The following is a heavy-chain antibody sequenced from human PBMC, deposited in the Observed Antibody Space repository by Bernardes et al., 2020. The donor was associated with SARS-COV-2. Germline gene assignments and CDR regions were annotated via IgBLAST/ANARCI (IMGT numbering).Heavy chain of an antibody. CDR3: ARNYDFWRGYSYYYYGMDI. CDR1: RLTFSNYW. Sequence: GGSLRLSCVASRLTFSNYWLSWVRQAPGKGLEWVANIKQDGSEKYYVDSVKGRFTISRDNAENSLYLQMNSLRAEDTAVYYCARNYDFWRGYSYYYYGMDIWGQGTTVTVSS. J-gene: IGHJ6*02. D-gene: IGHD3-3*01. CDR2: IKQDGSEK. V-gene: IGHV3-7*04.